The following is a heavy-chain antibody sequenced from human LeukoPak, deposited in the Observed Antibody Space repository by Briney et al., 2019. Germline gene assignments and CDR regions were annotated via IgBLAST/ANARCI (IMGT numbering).Heavy chain of an antibody. J-gene: IGHJ2*01. Sequence: GGSLRLSCAASGFTFSSYAMSWVRQAPGKGLVWVSGISGSGGSTFYTDSVKGRFTIPRDNSKNTLNLQMNSLRAEDTAVYYCAKDRAVVGDYWYFDLWGRGTLVTVSS. CDR3: AKDRAVVGDYWYFDL. D-gene: IGHD6-19*01. CDR2: ISGSGGST. CDR1: GFTFSSYA. V-gene: IGHV3-23*01.